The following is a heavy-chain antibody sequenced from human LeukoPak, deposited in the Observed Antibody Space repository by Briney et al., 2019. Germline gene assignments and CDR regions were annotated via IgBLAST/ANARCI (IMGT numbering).Heavy chain of an antibody. V-gene: IGHV4-59*01. CDR1: GDSISPYY. D-gene: IGHD1-26*01. Sequence: SETLSLTCTVSGDSISPYYWGWIRQPPGKGLEWIGYIYYSGSTNYNPSLKSRVTISVDTSKNQFSLKLSSVTAADTAVYYCARASGSYYGTDWFDPWGQGTLVTVSS. CDR2: IYYSGST. J-gene: IGHJ5*02. CDR3: ARASGSYYGTDWFDP.